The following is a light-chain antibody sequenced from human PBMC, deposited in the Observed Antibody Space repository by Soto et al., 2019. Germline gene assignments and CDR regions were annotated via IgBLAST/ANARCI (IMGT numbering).Light chain of an antibody. CDR1: SSDVGGYNY. J-gene: IGLJ1*01. V-gene: IGLV2-14*01. CDR2: EVS. Sequence: QSALTQPASVSGSPGQSSTISCTGTSSDVGGYNYVSWYLQHPGIAPKLMVYEVSNRPSGVSNLFSGSKSGNTASLTISGLQAEDEADYYCSAYTSSSTPYVFGTGTKLTVL. CDR3: SAYTSSSTPYV.